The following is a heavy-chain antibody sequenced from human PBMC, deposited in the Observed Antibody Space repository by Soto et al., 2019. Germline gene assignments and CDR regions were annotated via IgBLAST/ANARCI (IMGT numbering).Heavy chain of an antibody. D-gene: IGHD5-12*01. CDR2: ISSSSSYI. V-gene: IGHV3-21*01. J-gene: IGHJ4*02. CDR1: GFTFSSYS. Sequence: PGGSLRLSCAASGFTFSSYSMNWVRQAPGKGLEWVSSISSSSSYIYYADSVKGRFTISRDNAKNSLYLQMSSLRAEDTAVYYCARDGVVATIPDYWGQGTLVTVSS. CDR3: ARDGVVATIPDY.